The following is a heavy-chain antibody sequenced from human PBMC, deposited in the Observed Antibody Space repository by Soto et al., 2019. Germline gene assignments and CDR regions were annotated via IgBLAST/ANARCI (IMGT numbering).Heavy chain of an antibody. J-gene: IGHJ4*02. CDR2: IYYSGST. Sequence: SETLSLTCTVSGDSVSSGSYYWSWIRQPPGKGLEWIGNIYYSGSTNYNPSLKSRVTISLDTSKNQFSLKLNSVTAADTAVYYCARGASGHSYRSPTFDYWGQGTLVTVSS. CDR1: GDSVSSGSYY. CDR3: ARGASGHSYRSPTFDY. V-gene: IGHV4-61*01. D-gene: IGHD3-16*02.